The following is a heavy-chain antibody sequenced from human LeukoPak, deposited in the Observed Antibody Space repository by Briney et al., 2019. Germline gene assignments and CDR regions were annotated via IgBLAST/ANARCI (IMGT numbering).Heavy chain of an antibody. Sequence: ASVKVSCKASGYTFTSYYMHWVRQAPGQGLEWMGIINPSGGSTSYAQKFRGRVTMTRDTSTSTVYMELSSLRSEDTAVYHCARGLAYCGGDCYSGRPIYYFDYWGQGTLVTVSS. CDR1: GYTFTSYY. CDR3: ARGLAYCGGDCYSGRPIYYFDY. CDR2: INPSGGST. J-gene: IGHJ4*02. D-gene: IGHD2-21*02. V-gene: IGHV1-46*01.